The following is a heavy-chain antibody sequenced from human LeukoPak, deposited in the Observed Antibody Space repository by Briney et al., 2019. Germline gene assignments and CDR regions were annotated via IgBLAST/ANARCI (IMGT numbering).Heavy chain of an antibody. V-gene: IGHV4-39*07. CDR3: AKVHFGGGFDY. D-gene: IGHD3-16*01. CDR2: VFYRGAN. J-gene: IGHJ4*02. Sequence: SETLSLTCTVSAASINNHNYHWGWIRQPPGKGLEWIGSVFYRGANYYTPSPKSRVTISVETPKNQFSLRLSSVTAADTAIYYCAKVHFGGGFDYWGQGTLVTVSS. CDR1: AASINNHNYH.